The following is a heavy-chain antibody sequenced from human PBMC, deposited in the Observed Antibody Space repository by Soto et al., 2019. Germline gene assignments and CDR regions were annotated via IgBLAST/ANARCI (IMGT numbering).Heavy chain of an antibody. CDR1: GYSFTSYW. CDR3: ASLSYYSHFWAPTLHYYGMDV. V-gene: IGHV5-10-1*01. D-gene: IGHD3-3*02. J-gene: IGHJ6*02. Sequence: PGESLKISCKGSGYSFTSYWISWVRQMPGKGLEWMGRIDPSDSYTNYSPSFQGHVTISADKSISTAYLQWSSLKASDTAMYYCASLSYYSHFWAPTLHYYGMDVWGQGTTVTVSS. CDR2: IDPSDSYT.